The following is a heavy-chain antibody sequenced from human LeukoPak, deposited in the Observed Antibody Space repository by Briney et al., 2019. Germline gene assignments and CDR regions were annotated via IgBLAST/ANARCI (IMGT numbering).Heavy chain of an antibody. J-gene: IGHJ4*02. CDR2: ISGSGGST. V-gene: IGHV3-23*01. CDR1: GFTFSSYA. Sequence: GGSLRLSCAASGFTFSSYAMSWVRQAPGKGLEGVSAISGSGGSTYYADSVKGRFTISRDNSKNTLYLQMNSLRAEDTAVYYCAKADPYDSSGYYLGYFDYWGQGTLVTVSS. D-gene: IGHD3-22*01. CDR3: AKADPYDSSGYYLGYFDY.